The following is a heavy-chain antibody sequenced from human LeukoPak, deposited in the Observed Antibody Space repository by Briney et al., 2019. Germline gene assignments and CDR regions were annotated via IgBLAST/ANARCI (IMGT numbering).Heavy chain of an antibody. CDR1: GFTFSSFA. CDR2: ISGSGGTT. V-gene: IGHV3-23*01. J-gene: IGHJ4*02. Sequence: GGSLRLSCAASGFTFSSFAMNWVRQAPGKGLEWVSSISGSGGTTYYAGSVKGRFTISRDNSKDTLFLQMNSLRADDTAIYYCAKRDFWGQGTLVTVSS. CDR3: AKRDF.